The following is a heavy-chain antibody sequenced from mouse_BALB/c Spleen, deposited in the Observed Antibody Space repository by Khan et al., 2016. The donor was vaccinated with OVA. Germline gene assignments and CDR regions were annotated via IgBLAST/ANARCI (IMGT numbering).Heavy chain of an antibody. CDR3: ARDGSRYNYAMDY. V-gene: IGHV3-2*02. J-gene: IGHJ4*01. D-gene: IGHD2-3*01. CDR2: ISSSGST. Sequence: EVKLEGSGPGLVKPSQSLSLTCTVTGYSITSDYAWNWIRQFPGNKLEWMGYISSSGSTNYNPALKSRISITRDTSKNQFFLQWNSGTTEDTATYYCARDGSRYNYAMDYWGQGTSVTVSS. CDR1: GYSITSDYA.